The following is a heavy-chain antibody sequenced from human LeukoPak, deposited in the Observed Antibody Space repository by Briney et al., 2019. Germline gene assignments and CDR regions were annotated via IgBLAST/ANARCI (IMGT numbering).Heavy chain of an antibody. V-gene: IGHV3-48*01. D-gene: IGHD1-1*01. J-gene: IGHJ4*02. CDR3: VRDYRYAFDY. Sequence: GGSLRLSCAASGFSFTDYTMNWVRQGPGKGLEWVSHISSRTISYAESLKGRFTISRDNAKNSLYLQMNSLSAEDTAVYYCVRDYRYAFDYWGQGALSPSPQ. CDR2: ISSRTI. CDR1: GFSFTDYT.